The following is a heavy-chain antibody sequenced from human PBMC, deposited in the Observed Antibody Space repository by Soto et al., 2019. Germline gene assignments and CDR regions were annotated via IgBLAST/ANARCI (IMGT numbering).Heavy chain of an antibody. D-gene: IGHD2-21*02. J-gene: IGHJ4*02. V-gene: IGHV1-18*01. CDR2: ISAYNGNT. CDR3: ARTYCCGDCYSDEYYFDY. Sequence: QVQLVQSGAEVKKPGASVKVSCKASGYSFTSYGISWVRQTPGQGLEWMGWISAYNGNTNYAQKLQGRVTMTTDTSMSTAYMELRSLRSDDTAVYYCARTYCCGDCYSDEYYFDYWGQGTLVTVSS. CDR1: GYSFTSYG.